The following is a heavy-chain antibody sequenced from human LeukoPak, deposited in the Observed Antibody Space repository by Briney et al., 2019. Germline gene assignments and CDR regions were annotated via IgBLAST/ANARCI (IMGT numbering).Heavy chain of an antibody. V-gene: IGHV4-61*02. J-gene: IGHJ4*02. CDR1: GGSISSGSYY. CDR3: ARADYSNQDY. D-gene: IGHD4-11*01. Sequence: SETLSLTCTVSGGSISSGSYYWRWIRQPAGTGLEWIGRIYTSGSTNYNPSLKSRVTISVDTSKNQFSLKLSSVTAADTAVYYCARADYSNQDYWGQGTLVTVSS. CDR2: IYTSGST.